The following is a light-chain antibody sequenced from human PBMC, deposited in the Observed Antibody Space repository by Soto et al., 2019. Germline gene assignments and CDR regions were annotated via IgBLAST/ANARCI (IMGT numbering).Light chain of an antibody. CDR2: DAS. CDR3: QQYTNTNNPWM. Sequence: DIQVTQSPPTLSASVGDRVSSTCRASQTISTWMAWYQQKPGKAPKLLVYDASTLQSGVASRFSGSGSGTEFTLIISGLQPDDSATYYCQQYTNTNNPWMFGQGTKVDI. CDR1: QTISTW. J-gene: IGKJ1*01. V-gene: IGKV1-5*01.